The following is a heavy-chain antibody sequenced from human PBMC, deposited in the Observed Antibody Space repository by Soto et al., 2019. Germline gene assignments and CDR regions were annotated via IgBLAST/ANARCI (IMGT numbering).Heavy chain of an antibody. CDR3: AKNGYPSPRADDY. V-gene: IGHV3-23*01. CDR1: GCTCSSNT. CDR2: ISGSGGST. Sequence: GGALRRSCAASGCTCSSNTMSWVRQAPGKGLEWVSAISGSGGSTYYADSVKGRFTISRDNSKNTLYLQMNSLRAEDTAVYYCAKNGYPSPRADDYWGQGTLVTVSS. D-gene: IGHD5-12*01. J-gene: IGHJ4*02.